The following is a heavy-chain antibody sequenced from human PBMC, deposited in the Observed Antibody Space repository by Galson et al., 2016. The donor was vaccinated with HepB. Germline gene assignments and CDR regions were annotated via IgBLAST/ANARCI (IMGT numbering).Heavy chain of an antibody. J-gene: IGHJ6*03. V-gene: IGHV4-31*03. D-gene: IGHD3-3*01. CDR3: AREVGLTIFGDVTRSSYYVNV. CDR2: IYYSGSP. Sequence: TLSLTCSVSGGSISSPLYYWGWIRQSPGKGLESIGYIYYSGSPHYNPSLKSRATISLDTSKNQLSLKLTSVTAADTAVYYCAREVGLTIFGDVTRSSYYVNVWGKGTTVTVSS. CDR1: GGSISSPLYY.